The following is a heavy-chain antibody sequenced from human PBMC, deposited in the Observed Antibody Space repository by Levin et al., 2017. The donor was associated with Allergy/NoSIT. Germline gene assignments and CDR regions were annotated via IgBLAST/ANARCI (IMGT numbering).Heavy chain of an antibody. V-gene: IGHV3-30*18. D-gene: IGHD3-9*01. CDR3: AKDKMDYDNTVDY. CDR2: ISYDGSNK. CDR1: GFTFSSYG. Sequence: GESLKISCAASGFTFSSYGMHWVRQAPGKGLEWVAVISYDGSNKYYADSVKGRFTISRDNSKNTLYLQMNSLRAEDTAVYYCAKDKMDYDNTVDYWGQGTLVTVSS. J-gene: IGHJ4*02.